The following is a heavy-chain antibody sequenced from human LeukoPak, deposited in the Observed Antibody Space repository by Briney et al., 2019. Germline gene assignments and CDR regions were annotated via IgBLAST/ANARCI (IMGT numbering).Heavy chain of an antibody. CDR2: INPNSGGT. Sequence: AAVKVSCKASGYTFTGYYMHWVRQAPGQGLEWMGWINPNSGGTNYAQKFQGRVTMTRDTSIGTAYMELSRLRSDDTAVYYCARDPELTYYYDSSGYYPFDYWGQGTLVTVSS. CDR1: GYTFTGYY. D-gene: IGHD3-22*01. V-gene: IGHV1-2*02. CDR3: ARDPELTYYYDSSGYYPFDY. J-gene: IGHJ4*02.